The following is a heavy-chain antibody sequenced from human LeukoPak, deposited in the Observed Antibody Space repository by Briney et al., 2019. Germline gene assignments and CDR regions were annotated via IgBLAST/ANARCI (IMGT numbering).Heavy chain of an antibody. Sequence: GGSLRLSCAVSGITLSNYGMSWVRQAPGKGLKWVAGISDSGGNTNYADSVKGRFTISRDNPKNTLYLQMNSLRAEDTAVYFCAKRGVVIRVILVGFHKQAYYFDSWGQGALVTVSS. CDR1: GITLSNYG. J-gene: IGHJ4*02. D-gene: IGHD3-22*01. CDR2: ISDSGGNT. V-gene: IGHV3-23*01. CDR3: AKRGVVIRVILVGFHKQAYYFDS.